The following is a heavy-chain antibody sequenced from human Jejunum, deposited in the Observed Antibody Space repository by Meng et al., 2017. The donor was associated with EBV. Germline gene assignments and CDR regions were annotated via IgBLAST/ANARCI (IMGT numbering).Heavy chain of an antibody. D-gene: IGHD4-17*01. CDR1: GDSVSGYY. CDR2: IYYNGNT. V-gene: IGHV4-59*02. J-gene: IGHJ4*02. CDR3: ARVVNWDYGDYGAFDY. Sequence: QVQLQSSAPGLVKPSEPLSPTCTVSGDSVSGYYWSWIRQPPWKGLEWIGYIYYNGNTNYTPSLKSRVTMSIDTSKNQFSLKLSSVTAADTAIYYCARVVNWDYGDYGAFDYWGQGALVTVSS.